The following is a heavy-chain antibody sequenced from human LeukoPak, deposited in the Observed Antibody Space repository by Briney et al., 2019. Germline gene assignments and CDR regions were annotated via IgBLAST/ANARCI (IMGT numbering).Heavy chain of an antibody. CDR3: ARTDSYYDTSGYWRYYFDY. CDR2: IYYSGST. D-gene: IGHD3-22*01. Sequence: SETLSLTCTVSGGSISSYYWSWIRQPPGKGLEWIGYIYYSGSTNYNPSLKSRVTISVDTSKNQFSLKLSSVTAADTAVYYCARTDSYYDTSGYWRYYFDYWGQGTLVTVSS. V-gene: IGHV4-59*01. J-gene: IGHJ4*02. CDR1: GGSISSYY.